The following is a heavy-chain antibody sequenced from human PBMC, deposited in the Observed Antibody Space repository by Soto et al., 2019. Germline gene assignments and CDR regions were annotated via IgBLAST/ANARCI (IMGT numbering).Heavy chain of an antibody. Sequence: KVSCKASGYSFTSYWIGWVRQMPGKGLECMGIIYPGDSDTRYSPSFQGQVTISADKSISTAYLQWSSLKASDTAMYYCAGGGVRGVITRTRDYYGMDVWGQGTTVTVSS. CDR1: GYSFTSYW. CDR2: IYPGDSDT. D-gene: IGHD3-10*01. CDR3: AGGGVRGVITRTRDYYGMDV. J-gene: IGHJ6*02. V-gene: IGHV5-51*01.